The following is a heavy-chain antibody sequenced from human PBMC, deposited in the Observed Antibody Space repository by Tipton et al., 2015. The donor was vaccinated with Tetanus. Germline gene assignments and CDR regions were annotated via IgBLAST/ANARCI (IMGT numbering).Heavy chain of an antibody. Sequence: LRLSCTASGGSISTYHWNWIRQSPGKGLEWIGYSDYFGSTKYNPSLKSRVAMSVDTSKNQLSLRLNSVTSADTAVYYCARTSGYMYSDCWGQGTLVTVSS. CDR2: SDYFGST. V-gene: IGHV4-59*01. D-gene: IGHD3-3*01. J-gene: IGHJ4*02. CDR3: ARTSGYMYSDC. CDR1: GGSISTYH.